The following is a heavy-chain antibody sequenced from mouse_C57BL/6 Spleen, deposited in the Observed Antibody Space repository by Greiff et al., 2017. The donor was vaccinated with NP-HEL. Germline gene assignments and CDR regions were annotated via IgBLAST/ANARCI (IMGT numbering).Heavy chain of an antibody. J-gene: IGHJ3*01. CDR2: IYPGSGST. CDR3: ARGHSNYEGFAY. V-gene: IGHV1-55*01. Sequence: QVQLQQPGAELVKPGASVKMSCKASGYTFTSYWITWVKQRPGQGLEWIGDIYPGSGSTNYNEKFKRKATLTVDTSSSTAYMQLSSLTSEDSAVYYCARGHSNYEGFAYWGQGTLVTVSA. CDR1: GYTFTSYW. D-gene: IGHD2-5*01.